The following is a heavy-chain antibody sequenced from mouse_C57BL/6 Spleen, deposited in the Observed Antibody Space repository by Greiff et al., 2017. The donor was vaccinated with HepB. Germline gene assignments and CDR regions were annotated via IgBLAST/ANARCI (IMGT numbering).Heavy chain of an antibody. Sequence: EVQVVESGGGLVQPKGSLKLSCAASGFSFNTYAMNWVRQAPGKGLEWVARIRSKSNNYATYYADSVKDRFTISRDDSESMLYLQMNNLKTEDTAMYYCVRALHGAMDYWGQGTSVTVSS. V-gene: IGHV10-1*01. CDR1: GFSFNTYA. J-gene: IGHJ4*01. CDR2: IRSKSNNYAT. CDR3: VRALHGAMDY.